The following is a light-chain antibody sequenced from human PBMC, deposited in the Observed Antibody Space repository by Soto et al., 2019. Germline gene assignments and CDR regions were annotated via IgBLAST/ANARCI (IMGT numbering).Light chain of an antibody. Sequence: QPVLTQPPSLSGAPGQRVTISGTGSRSNIGAGYDVHWYQQLPGRAPKLLIYGNTNRPSGVPDRFSGSKSGTSASLAITGLQAEDEADYYCLSFDSSLSVVFGGGTKLTVL. V-gene: IGLV1-40*01. J-gene: IGLJ2*01. CDR3: LSFDSSLSVV. CDR2: GNT. CDR1: RSNIGAGYD.